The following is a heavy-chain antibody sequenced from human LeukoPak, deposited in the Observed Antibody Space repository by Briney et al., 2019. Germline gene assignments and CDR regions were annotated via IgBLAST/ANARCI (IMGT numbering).Heavy chain of an antibody. D-gene: IGHD3-22*01. CDR2: ISYDGSNK. J-gene: IGHJ1*01. V-gene: IGHV3-30*18. CDR3: AKATYYYGSSNIQH. CDR1: GFTFSSYG. Sequence: PGRSLRLSCAASGFTFSSYGMHWVRQAPGKGLEWVAVISYDGSNKYYADSVKGRFTISRDNSRNTLYLQMNSLRAEGTAVYYCAKATYYYGSSNIQHWGQGTLVTVSS.